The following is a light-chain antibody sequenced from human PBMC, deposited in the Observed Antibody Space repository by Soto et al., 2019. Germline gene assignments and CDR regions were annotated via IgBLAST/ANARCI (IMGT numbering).Light chain of an antibody. J-gene: IGKJ4*01. CDR2: DAS. CDR3: QKYNSVPPT. Sequence: DFQMTQSPSSLSASVGDRVTITCRASQDVSHGVAWYQQKPGNPPDILIRDASTLKSGVPTRFSGSGYSTDFTFTINHQQPEDVATYFCQKYNSVPPTFGGGTKVDIK. CDR1: QDVSHG. V-gene: IGKV1-27*01.